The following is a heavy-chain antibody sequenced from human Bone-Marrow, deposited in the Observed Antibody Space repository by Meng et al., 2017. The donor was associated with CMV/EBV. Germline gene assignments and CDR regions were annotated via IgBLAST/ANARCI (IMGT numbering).Heavy chain of an antibody. V-gene: IGHV3-23*01. CDR2: ISGTGGST. CDR3: DRYCTSNSCYPQYGMDV. Sequence: GESLKISCAASGFTFSSYAMSWVRQAPGKGLEWVSAISGTGGSTYYGDSVKGRFTISRDNSKNTLYLQMNSLRAEDTAVYYCDRYCTSNSCYPQYGMDVWGQGTTVTVSS. CDR1: GFTFSSYA. J-gene: IGHJ6*02. D-gene: IGHD2-2*01.